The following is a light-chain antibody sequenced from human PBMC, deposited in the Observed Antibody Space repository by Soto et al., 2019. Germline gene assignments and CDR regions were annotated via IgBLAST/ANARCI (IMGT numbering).Light chain of an antibody. CDR2: GAS. J-gene: IGKJ5*01. Sequence: EVVMTQSPATLSVSPGERATLSCRASESVSSNLAWYQQRPGQAPRLVIYGASTRATGIPAGFSGGGSGTEFTLTISSLQSEDFAVCFCQQYNSWPPITFGQGTRLEIK. V-gene: IGKV3-15*01. CDR1: ESVSSN. CDR3: QQYNSWPPIT.